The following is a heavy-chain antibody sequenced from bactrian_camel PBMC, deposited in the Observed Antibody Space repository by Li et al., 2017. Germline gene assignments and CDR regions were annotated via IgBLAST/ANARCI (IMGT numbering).Heavy chain of an antibody. Sequence: VQLVESGGGSVQTGGSLRLSCVVSGHAWRSYCMVWTRQAPGKEREAVAAIDTAGNVNYADSVVGRFTITTISKDNTKDTLYLQMDSLRPEDTAKYYCAASFSCDELAWPRAALYPYGGQGTQVTVS. CDR3: AASFSCDELAWPRAALYPY. V-gene: IGHV3S53*01. D-gene: IGHD4*01. J-gene: IGHJ4*01. CDR1: GHAWRSYC. CDR2: IDTAGNV.